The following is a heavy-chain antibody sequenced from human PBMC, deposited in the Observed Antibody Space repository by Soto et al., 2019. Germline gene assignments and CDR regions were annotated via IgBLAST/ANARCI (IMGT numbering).Heavy chain of an antibody. V-gene: IGHV3-15*07. CDR2: IKSKTDGGTT. Sequence: GGSLRLSCAASGFTFSNAWINWVRQAPGKGLEWVGRIKSKTDGGTTDYAEPVKGRFAISRDDSNNMVYLQMNSLKIEDTAVYYCTTDSYSSIIIVRFDYWGHGTLVTSPQ. D-gene: IGHD2-2*01. CDR3: TTDSYSSIIIVRFDY. CDR1: GFTFSNAW. J-gene: IGHJ4*01.